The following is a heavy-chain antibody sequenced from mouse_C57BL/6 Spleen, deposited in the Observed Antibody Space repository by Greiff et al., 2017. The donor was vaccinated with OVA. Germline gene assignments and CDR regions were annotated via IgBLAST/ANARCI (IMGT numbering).Heavy chain of an antibody. CDR3: ARRNYDAMDY. J-gene: IGHJ4*01. CDR1: GFSLSTSGMG. CDR2: IYWDDDK. Sequence: QVTLKVCGPGILQSSQTLSLTCSFSGFSLSTSGMGVSWIRQPSGKGLEWLAHIYWDDDKRYNPSLKSRLTISKDTSRNQVFLKITSVDTADTATYYCARRNYDAMDYWGQGTSVTVSS. V-gene: IGHV8-12*01.